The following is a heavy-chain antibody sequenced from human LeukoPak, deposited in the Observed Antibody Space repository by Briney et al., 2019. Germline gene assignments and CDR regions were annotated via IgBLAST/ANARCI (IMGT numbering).Heavy chain of an antibody. V-gene: IGHV4-4*02. CDR2: IYHSGST. CDR3: ARVDWLANHYYYMDV. D-gene: IGHD2-21*01. J-gene: IGHJ6*03. Sequence: SETLSLTCAVSGGSISSSNWWSWVRQPPGKGLEWIGEIYHSGSTNYNPSLKSRVTISVDKSKNQFSLKLSSVTAADTAVYYCARVDWLANHYYYMDVWGKGTTVTVSS. CDR1: GGSISSSNW.